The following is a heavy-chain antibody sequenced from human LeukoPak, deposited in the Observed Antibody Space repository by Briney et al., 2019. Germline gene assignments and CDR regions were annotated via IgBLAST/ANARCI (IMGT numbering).Heavy chain of an antibody. CDR2: ISSSGSTI. CDR3: ARDVSNYDFWSGYSDY. D-gene: IGHD3-3*01. V-gene: IGHV3-11*04. J-gene: IGHJ4*02. CDR1: GFTFSDYY. Sequence: PGGSLRLSCAASGFTFSDYYMSWIRQAPGKGLEWVSCISSSGSTIYYADSVKGRFTISRDNAKNSLYLQMNSLRAEDTAVYYCARDVSNYDFWSGYSDYWGQGTLVTVSS.